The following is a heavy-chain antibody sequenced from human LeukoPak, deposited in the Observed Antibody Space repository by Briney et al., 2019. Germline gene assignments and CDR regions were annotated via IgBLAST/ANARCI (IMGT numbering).Heavy chain of an antibody. V-gene: IGHV4-59*01. J-gene: IGHJ4*02. CDR1: GGSISNYY. D-gene: IGHD5-24*01. CDR2: FYYSGST. Sequence: TETLSLTCTVSGGSISNYYWNWIRQPPGKGLEWIAYFYYSGSTKTTDYNPSLRSRITISIDTSKNQFSLKLSSVTAADTAVYYCARSLSFDGYSDYWGQGTLVTVSS. CDR3: ARSLSFDGYSDY.